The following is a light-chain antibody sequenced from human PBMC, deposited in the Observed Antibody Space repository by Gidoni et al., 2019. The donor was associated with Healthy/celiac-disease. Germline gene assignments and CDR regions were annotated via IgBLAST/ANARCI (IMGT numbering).Light chain of an antibody. CDR3: QQYNNWLLST. CDR2: GAS. Sequence: EIVMTQTQATLSVSPGERATLYCRASQSVSSNLAWYQQKPGQAPRLLIYGASTRATGIPARFSGSVSGTEFTLTISSLQSEDFAVYYCQQYNNWLLSTFXQXTKLXIK. CDR1: QSVSSN. V-gene: IGKV3-15*01. J-gene: IGKJ2*01.